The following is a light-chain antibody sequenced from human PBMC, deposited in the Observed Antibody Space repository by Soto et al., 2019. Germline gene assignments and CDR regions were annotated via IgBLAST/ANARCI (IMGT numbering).Light chain of an antibody. CDR3: QQSYSAPLT. CDR2: AAS. Sequence: DIQMTQSPSSLSASVGDRVTITCRASQSISNYLNWYQQKPGKAPKVLIYAASSLQSGVPSRFSGSGSGTDFTLTISSLQIEDSATYYCQQSYSAPLTFGGGTKVDI. V-gene: IGKV1-39*01. J-gene: IGKJ4*01. CDR1: QSISNY.